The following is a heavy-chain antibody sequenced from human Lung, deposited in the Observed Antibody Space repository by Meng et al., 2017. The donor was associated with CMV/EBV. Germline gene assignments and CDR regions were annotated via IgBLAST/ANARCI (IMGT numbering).Heavy chain of an antibody. Sequence: CDVPGDSISSSARYWTWIRQHPGKGLEWIGYIYYSGSTYSNPSLKSRVTISVETSKNQFSLRLISVTAADTAVYYCARLGGFLNWFDPWGQGTLVTVSS. CDR1: GDSISSSARY. CDR3: ARLGGFLNWFDP. J-gene: IGHJ5*02. D-gene: IGHD2-15*01. V-gene: IGHV4-31*11. CDR2: IYYSGST.